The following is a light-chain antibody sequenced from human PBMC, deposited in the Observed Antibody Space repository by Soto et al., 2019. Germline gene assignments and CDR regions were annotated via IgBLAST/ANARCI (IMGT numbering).Light chain of an antibody. Sequence: EIVLTQSPATLSSSPGERATLSCRASQSVSSYLAWYQQKPGQAPRLLIYDASNSATGIPARFSGSGSGTDFTLTISSLQPEDFAVYYCQHRSNWLFTFGPGTKVDIK. V-gene: IGKV3-11*01. J-gene: IGKJ3*01. CDR2: DAS. CDR3: QHRSNWLFT. CDR1: QSVSSY.